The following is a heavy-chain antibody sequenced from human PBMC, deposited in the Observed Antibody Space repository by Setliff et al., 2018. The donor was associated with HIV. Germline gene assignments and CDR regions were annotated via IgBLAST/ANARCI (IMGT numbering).Heavy chain of an antibody. V-gene: IGHV4-34*01. CDR1: GGPFSGNY. Sequence: KPSETLSLTCAVYGGPFSGNYWSWIRQPPGKGLEWIGEINLSRSTDYNPSLKSRVTISVDTSKNQVSLKLNSVTAADTAVYYCGRGRSSWYNTSPYYFDLWGPGTLVTVSS. CDR2: INLSRST. J-gene: IGHJ4*02. D-gene: IGHD1-20*01. CDR3: GRGRSSWYNTSPYYFDL.